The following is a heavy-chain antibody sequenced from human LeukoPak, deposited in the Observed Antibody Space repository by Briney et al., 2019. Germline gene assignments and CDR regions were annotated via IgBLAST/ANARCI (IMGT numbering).Heavy chain of an antibody. V-gene: IGHV3-30-3*01. CDR3: ARGRNGYSSSWYALGY. J-gene: IGHJ4*02. CDR1: GFTFSSYA. Sequence: GRSLRLSCAASGFTFSSYAMHWVRQAPGKGLEWVAVISYDGSNKYYADSVKGRFTISRDNSKNTLYLQMNSLRAEDTAVYYCARGRNGYSSSWYALGYWGQGTLVTVSS. D-gene: IGHD6-13*01. CDR2: ISYDGSNK.